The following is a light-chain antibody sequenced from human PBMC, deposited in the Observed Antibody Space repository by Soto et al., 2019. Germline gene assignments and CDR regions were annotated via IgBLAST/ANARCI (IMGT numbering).Light chain of an antibody. Sequence: ETVMTQSPATLSVSPGERATLSCRASQSVSTNLAWYQHKPGQAPRLLISGASTRATGLPARFSGSGSGTEFTLTISSLQSEDFAVYYCQQYDQWPITFGQGTRLDIK. CDR3: QQYDQWPIT. V-gene: IGKV3-15*01. J-gene: IGKJ5*01. CDR2: GAS. CDR1: QSVSTN.